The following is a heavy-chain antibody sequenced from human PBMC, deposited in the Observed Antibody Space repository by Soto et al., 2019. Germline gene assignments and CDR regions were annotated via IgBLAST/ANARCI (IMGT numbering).Heavy chain of an antibody. V-gene: IGHV1-24*01. CDR2: FDPEDGET. J-gene: IGHJ6*02. D-gene: IGHD2-15*01. CDR3: AAGYCSGGSCYGYYYHGMDV. Sequence: ASVKVSCKVSGYTLTELSMHWVRQASGKGLEWMGGFDPEDGETIYAQKLQGRVTMTEDTSTDTAYMELSSLRSEDTAVYYCAAGYCSGGSCYGYYYHGMDVWGQGTTVTVSS. CDR1: GYTLTELS.